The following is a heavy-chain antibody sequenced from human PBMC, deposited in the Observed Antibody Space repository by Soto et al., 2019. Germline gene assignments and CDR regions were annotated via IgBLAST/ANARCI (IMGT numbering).Heavy chain of an antibody. CDR2: INPNSGGT. V-gene: IGHV1-2*04. D-gene: IGHD2-15*01. J-gene: IGHJ4*02. CDR1: GYTFTGYY. Sequence: GASVKVSCTASGYTFTGYYMHWVRQAPGQGLEWMGWINPNSGGTNYAQKFQGWVTMTRDTSISTAYMELSRLRSDDTAVYYCARSFVKAATFDYWGQGTLVTVSS. CDR3: ARSFVKAATFDY.